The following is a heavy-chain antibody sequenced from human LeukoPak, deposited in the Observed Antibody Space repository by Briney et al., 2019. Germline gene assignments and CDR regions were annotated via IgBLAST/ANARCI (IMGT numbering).Heavy chain of an antibody. CDR2: ISSSGSTI. CDR1: GFTFSSYE. J-gene: IGHJ5*02. D-gene: IGHD2-2*02. V-gene: IGHV3-48*03. Sequence: PGGSLRLSCAASGFTFSSYEMNWVRQAPGKGLEWVSYISSSGSTIYYADSVKRRFTISRDNDTTSLYLKMNSMRAEDTAVYYCARGIVVVPAAISGFDPWGQGTLVTVSS. CDR3: ARGIVVVPAAISGFDP.